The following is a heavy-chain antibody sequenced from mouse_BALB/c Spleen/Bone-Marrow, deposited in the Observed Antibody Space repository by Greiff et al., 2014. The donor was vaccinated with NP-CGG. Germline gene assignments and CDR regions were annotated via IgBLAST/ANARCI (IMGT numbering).Heavy chain of an antibody. CDR3: ARAYRYDGEDFDP. J-gene: IGHJ2*01. D-gene: IGHD2-14*01. Sequence: EVQLQQSGPELVKPGASVKISCKTSGYTFTEYTMYWVKQSHGKSLEWVGSINPNSGGTNYNQKFKGKATLTVDKSSSTAYMELRSLTSEDSAVCYCARAYRYDGEDFDPRGPGTTLTVSS. CDR1: GYTFTEYT. V-gene: IGHV1-18*01. CDR2: INPNSGGT.